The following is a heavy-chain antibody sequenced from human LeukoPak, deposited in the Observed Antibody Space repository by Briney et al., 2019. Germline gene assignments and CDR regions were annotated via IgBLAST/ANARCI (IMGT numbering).Heavy chain of an antibody. J-gene: IGHJ5*02. CDR2: ISYSGIT. V-gene: IGHV4-59*01. CDR3: ARGRAIRALNWFDP. D-gene: IGHD3-3*01. CDR1: GASITSDY. Sequence: SETLSLTCTVSGASITSDYWGWIRQPPGKGLEWIGYISYSGITNYKPSLNSRLTMSLDTSKKQFSLNLSSVDAADTAGDYWARGRAIRALNWFDPWGQGTLVTVSS.